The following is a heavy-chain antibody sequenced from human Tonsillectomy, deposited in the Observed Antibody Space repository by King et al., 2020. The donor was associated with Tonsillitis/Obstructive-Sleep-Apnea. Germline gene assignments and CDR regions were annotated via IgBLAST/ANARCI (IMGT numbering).Heavy chain of an antibody. V-gene: IGHV3-15*01. CDR1: GITFSNAW. J-gene: IGHJ6*03. CDR2: IKSKPDGGTT. CDR3: NTDRIWRDTGVVRYHYYMDV. D-gene: IGHD7-27*01. Sequence: VQLVESGGGLVKPGGSLRLSCAVSGITFSNAWMRWVRQAPGKGLEWVGRIKSKPDGGTTDYAAPIKGRFPISRDDSKNTLFLQMNSLKTDDTAVYYCNTDRIWRDTGVVRYHYYMDVWGRGHTVPVSS.